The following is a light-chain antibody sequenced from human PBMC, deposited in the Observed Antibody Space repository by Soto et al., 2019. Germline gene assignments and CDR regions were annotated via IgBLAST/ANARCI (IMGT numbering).Light chain of an antibody. Sequence: EIVMTQSPATLSVSPGERATLSCRASKSVSSYLAWYQQNPGQAPRLLIYGASTRATGIPARFSGSGSGTEFTLTISSLQSEEFAVYYCQQYNNWPPWTCGQGTKVEIK. CDR2: GAS. CDR3: QQYNNWPPWT. V-gene: IGKV3-15*01. J-gene: IGKJ1*01. CDR1: KSVSSY.